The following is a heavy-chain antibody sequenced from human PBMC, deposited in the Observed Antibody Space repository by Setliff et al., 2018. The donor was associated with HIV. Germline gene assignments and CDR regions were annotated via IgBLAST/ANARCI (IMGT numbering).Heavy chain of an antibody. CDR3: VRQVGEGKWYLDS. J-gene: IGHJ4*01. D-gene: IGHD1-26*01. V-gene: IGHV4-39*01. CDR2: IHQSGTA. Sequence: SETLSLTCAVSGVSVNNDDDYWGWIRQPPGKGLEWIAIIHQSGTAHKRPSLKSRVTISIDTSENLFSLKLSGVTAADTAIYYCVRQVGEGKWYLDSWGHGTLVTVSS. CDR1: GVSVNNDDDY.